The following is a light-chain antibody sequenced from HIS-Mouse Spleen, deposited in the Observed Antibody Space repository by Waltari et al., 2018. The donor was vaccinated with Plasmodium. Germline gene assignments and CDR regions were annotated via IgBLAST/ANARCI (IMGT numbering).Light chain of an antibody. CDR2: GAS. Sequence: EIVMTQSPATLSVSPGERATLSCSASQSVRSNLAWYQQKPGQAPRLLIYGASTRATGIPARFSGSGSGTEFTLTISSLQSEDFAVYYCQQYNNWSFTFGPGTKVDIK. CDR3: QQYNNWSFT. V-gene: IGKV3-15*01. J-gene: IGKJ3*01. CDR1: QSVRSN.